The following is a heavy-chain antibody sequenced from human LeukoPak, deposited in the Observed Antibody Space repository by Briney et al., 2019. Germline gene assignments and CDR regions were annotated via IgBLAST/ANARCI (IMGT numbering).Heavy chain of an antibody. Sequence: PSETLSLTCTVSGGSISGYYWSRIRQPPGKGLEWIGYIYYSGRTNYNPSLKSGVTISVDTSKNQFSLKLSSVTAADTAVYYCARGIVGAHNCLNAFDLWGQGTMVSVSS. V-gene: IGHV4-59*01. CDR3: ARGIVGAHNCLNAFDL. CDR2: IYYSGRT. J-gene: IGHJ3*01. D-gene: IGHD1-26*01. CDR1: GGSISGYY.